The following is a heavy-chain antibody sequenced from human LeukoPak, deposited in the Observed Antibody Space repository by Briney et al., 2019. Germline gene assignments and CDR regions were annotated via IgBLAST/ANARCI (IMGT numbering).Heavy chain of an antibody. J-gene: IGHJ4*02. Sequence: PGGSLRLSCAASGFTFSSYAMHWVRQAPGKGLGWVAVISYDGSNKYYADSVKGRFTISRDNSKNTLYLQMNSLRAEDTAVYYCAKITAAADPTFDYWGQGTLVTVSS. CDR2: ISYDGSNK. CDR3: AKITAAADPTFDY. V-gene: IGHV3-30-3*02. CDR1: GFTFSSYA. D-gene: IGHD6-13*01.